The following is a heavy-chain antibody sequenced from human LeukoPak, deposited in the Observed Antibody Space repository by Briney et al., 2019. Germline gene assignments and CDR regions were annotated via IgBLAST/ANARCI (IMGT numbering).Heavy chain of an antibody. J-gene: IGHJ4*02. CDR1: GFTFSSYA. D-gene: IGHD3-22*01. V-gene: IGHV3-23*01. CDR2: IGGSGGST. Sequence: RGGSLRLSCAASGFTFSSYAMSWVRQAPGRGLEWVSAIGGSGGSTYYADSVKGRFTISRDNSKNTLYLQMNSLRAEDTAVYYCARRSDYDSSGFYFDYWGQGTLVTVSS. CDR3: ARRSDYDSSGFYFDY.